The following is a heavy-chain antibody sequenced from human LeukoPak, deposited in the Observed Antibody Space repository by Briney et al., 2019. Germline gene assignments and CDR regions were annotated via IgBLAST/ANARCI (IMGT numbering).Heavy chain of an antibody. D-gene: IGHD6-19*01. CDR1: GYTFTGYY. J-gene: IGHJ5*02. V-gene: IGHV1-2*02. CDR3: ARELEAVAGNWFDP. CDR2: INPNSGGT. Sequence: GASVKVSCKASGYTFTGYYMHWVRQAPGQGLEWMGWINPNSGGTNYAQKFQGRVTMTRDTSISTAYMELSRLRSDDTAVYYCARELEAVAGNWFDPWGQGTLVTVSS.